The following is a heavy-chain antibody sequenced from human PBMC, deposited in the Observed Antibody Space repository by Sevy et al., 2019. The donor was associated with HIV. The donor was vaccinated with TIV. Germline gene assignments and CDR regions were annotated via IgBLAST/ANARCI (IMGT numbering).Heavy chain of an antibody. CDR3: ARDLEFYDSGDYGPAFMPDF. V-gene: IGHV3-33*01. CDR2: IWFDGSNT. J-gene: IGHJ4*01. CDR1: GFTFSSFG. D-gene: IGHD4-17*01. Sequence: GGSLRLSCAASGFTFSSFGMHWVRQAPGKGLEWVAVIWFDGSNTYYADSVKGRFTIYRDIAKNTLPLQMNSLRAEDTAVYYCARDLEFYDSGDYGPAFMPDFWGHVTLVTVSS.